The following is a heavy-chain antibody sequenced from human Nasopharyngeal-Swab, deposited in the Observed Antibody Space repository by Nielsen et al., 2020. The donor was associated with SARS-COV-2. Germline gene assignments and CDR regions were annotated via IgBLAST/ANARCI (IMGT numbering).Heavy chain of an antibody. V-gene: IGHV7-4-1*02. Sequence: WVRQAPGQGLEWMGWINTNTGNPTYAQGFTGRFVFSLDTSVSTAYLQISSLKAEDTAVYYCARDFENIVVVPAAHGIYYYYYMDVWGKGTMVTVSS. CDR2: INTNTGNP. D-gene: IGHD2-2*01. CDR3: ARDFENIVVVPAAHGIYYYYYMDV. J-gene: IGHJ6*03.